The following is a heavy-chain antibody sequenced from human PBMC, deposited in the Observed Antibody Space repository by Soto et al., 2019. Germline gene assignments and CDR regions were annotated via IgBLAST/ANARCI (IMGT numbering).Heavy chain of an antibody. CDR3: ARTMRATIFGVVIMAFDY. Sequence: GASVKVSCKASGYTFTSYAMHWVRQAPGQRLEWMGWINAGNGNTKYSQKFQGRVTITRDTSASTAYMELSSLRSEDTAVYYCARTMRATIFGVVIMAFDYWGQGTLVTVSS. V-gene: IGHV1-3*01. CDR1: GYTFTSYA. D-gene: IGHD3-3*01. J-gene: IGHJ4*02. CDR2: INAGNGNT.